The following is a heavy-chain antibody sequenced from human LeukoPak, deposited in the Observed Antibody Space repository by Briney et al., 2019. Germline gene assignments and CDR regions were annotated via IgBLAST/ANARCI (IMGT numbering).Heavy chain of an antibody. D-gene: IGHD2-15*01. CDR1: GFTFSSYS. Sequence: PGGSLRLSCVASGFTFSSYSMNWVRQAPGKGLEWVSSISSSSSYIYYADSVKGRFTISRDNAKNSLYLQMNSLRAEDTAVYYCARTVVVVAATVPGPFDYWGQGTLVTVSS. V-gene: IGHV3-21*01. CDR3: ARTVVVVAATVPGPFDY. J-gene: IGHJ4*02. CDR2: ISSSSSYI.